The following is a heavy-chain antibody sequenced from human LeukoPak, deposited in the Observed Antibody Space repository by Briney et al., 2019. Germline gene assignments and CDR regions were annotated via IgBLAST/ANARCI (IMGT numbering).Heavy chain of an antibody. CDR3: ARTSIVVVVAATHDWFDP. Sequence: SETLSLTCTVSGGSISSYYWSWIRQPPGKGLEWIGEINHSGSTNYNPSLKSRVTISVDTSKNQFSLKLSSVTAADTAVYYCARTSIVVVVAATHDWFDPWGQGTLVTVSS. J-gene: IGHJ5*02. D-gene: IGHD2-15*01. CDR2: INHSGST. V-gene: IGHV4-34*01. CDR1: GGSISSYY.